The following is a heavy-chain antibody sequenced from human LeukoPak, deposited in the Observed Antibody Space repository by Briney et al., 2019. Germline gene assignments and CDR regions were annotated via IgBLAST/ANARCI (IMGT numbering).Heavy chain of an antibody. CDR2: IYPGDSDT. CDR3: ATQKPYYYDSSGYFDY. CDR1: GYSFTSYW. J-gene: IGHJ4*02. V-gene: IGHV5-51*01. Sequence: GESLKISCKGSGYSFTSYWIGWVRQMPGKGLEWMGIIYPGDSDTRYSPSFQCQVTISADKSISTAYLQWSSLEASDTAMYYCATQKPYYYDSSGYFDYWGQGTLVTVSS. D-gene: IGHD3-22*01.